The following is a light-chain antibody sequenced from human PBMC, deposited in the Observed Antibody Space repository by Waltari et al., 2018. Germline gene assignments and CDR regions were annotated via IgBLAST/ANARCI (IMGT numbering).Light chain of an antibody. V-gene: IGKV3-15*01. CDR3: QQSHALPPWT. CDR2: GAS. J-gene: IGKJ1*01. Sequence: EIVVTQSPATLSVSPGDRAILTCRTSQTLNNNLAWFQQKPGQSPRLLIYGASARARGVPAGFSGSGSGTEFTLTITSLQSEDFAVYYCQQSHALPPWTFGQGTRV. CDR1: QTLNNN.